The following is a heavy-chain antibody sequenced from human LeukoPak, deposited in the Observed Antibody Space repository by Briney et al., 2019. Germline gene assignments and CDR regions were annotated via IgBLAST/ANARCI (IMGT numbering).Heavy chain of an antibody. V-gene: IGHV3-15*01. CDR1: GFTFSNAW. D-gene: IGHD6-19*01. CDR2: IKSKTDGGTT. Sequence: TGGSLRLSCAASGFTFSNAWMIWVRQAPGKGLEWVGRIKSKTDGGTTDYAAPVEGRFTISRDDSKNTLYLRMNSLKTEDTAVYYCTRRAVAGTFGDYWGQGTLVTVSS. J-gene: IGHJ4*02. CDR3: TRRAVAGTFGDY.